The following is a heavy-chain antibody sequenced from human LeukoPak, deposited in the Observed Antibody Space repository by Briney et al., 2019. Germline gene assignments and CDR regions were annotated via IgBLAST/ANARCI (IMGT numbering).Heavy chain of an antibody. CDR2: IYHSGST. CDR3: ARPVTIFGVVTDAFDI. CDR1: GYSISSGYY. V-gene: IGHV4-38-2*02. D-gene: IGHD3-3*01. Sequence: SETLSLTCTVSGYSISSGYYWGWIRQPPGKGLEWIGGIYHSGSTYYNPSLKSRVTISVDTSKNQFSLNLSSVTAADTAVYYCARPVTIFGVVTDAFDIWGQGTMVTVSS. J-gene: IGHJ3*02.